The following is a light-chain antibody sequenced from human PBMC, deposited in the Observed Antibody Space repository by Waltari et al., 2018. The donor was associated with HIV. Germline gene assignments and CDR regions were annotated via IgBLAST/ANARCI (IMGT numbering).Light chain of an antibody. J-gene: IGKJ4*01. Sequence: DIQMTQSPSYMSALVGDSVSITCRANQSIDSFWAWYQPKPGEAPKLLIYSASRLENGVASRFFAFGSGTDFTLTITGLQTEDFATYYCQQAASFPHTFGGGTKV. CDR1: QSIDSF. V-gene: IGKV1-12*01. CDR3: QQAASFPHT. CDR2: SAS.